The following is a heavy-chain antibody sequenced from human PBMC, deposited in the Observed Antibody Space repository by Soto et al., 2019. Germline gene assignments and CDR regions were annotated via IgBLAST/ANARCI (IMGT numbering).Heavy chain of an antibody. J-gene: IGHJ3*02. Sequence: GGSLRLSCAASGFNFNTYWMYWVRQAPGKGLEWVANTDTDGSRKDYVDSVKGRFIISRDNAKNSLFLQMNSLRAEDTAVYYCAKDKGGATDAFDIWGQGTMVTVSS. CDR1: GFNFNTYW. CDR3: AKDKGGATDAFDI. CDR2: TDTDGSRK. D-gene: IGHD1-26*01. V-gene: IGHV3-7*03.